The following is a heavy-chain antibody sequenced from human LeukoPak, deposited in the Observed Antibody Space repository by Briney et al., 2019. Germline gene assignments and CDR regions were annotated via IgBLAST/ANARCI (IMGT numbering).Heavy chain of an antibody. D-gene: IGHD3-3*01. V-gene: IGHV4-59*01. Sequence: SEPLSLTCTVSGGSISSYYRTWIRQPPGRGLEWVGYISYGGSTNYNPSLKSRVTISVDTSTNQFSLKLSSVTAADTAVYYCARGIFGMVLNAFDLWGRGTMVTVSS. J-gene: IGHJ3*01. CDR1: GGSISSYY. CDR2: ISYGGST. CDR3: ARGIFGMVLNAFDL.